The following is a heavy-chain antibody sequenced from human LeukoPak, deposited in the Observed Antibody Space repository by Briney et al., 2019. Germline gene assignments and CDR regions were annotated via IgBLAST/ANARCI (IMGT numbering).Heavy chain of an antibody. Sequence: GGSLRLSCEGSAFIFSGHWMNWVRQTPGKGLEWVASIKEDGSVRQYVDSVKGRFSISRDNTKGSLFLQLNSLRAEDTAVYYCARERVYHGSGGGLSEALLWHYYGMDVWGQGTTVTVSS. CDR2: IKEDGSVR. V-gene: IGHV3-7*03. CDR1: AFIFSGHW. CDR3: ARERVYHGSGGGLSEALLWHYYGMDV. D-gene: IGHD3-10*01. J-gene: IGHJ6*02.